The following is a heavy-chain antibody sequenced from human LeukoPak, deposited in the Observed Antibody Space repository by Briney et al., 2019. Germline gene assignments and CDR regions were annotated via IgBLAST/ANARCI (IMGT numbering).Heavy chain of an antibody. V-gene: IGHV3-23*01. Sequence: GGSLRLSCAASGFTFSSYAMSWVRQAPGKGLEWVSAISGSGGSTYYADSVKGRFTISRDNSKNTLYLRMNSLRAEDTAVYYCARDKPYSSSWYELNYFDYWGQGTLVTVSS. D-gene: IGHD6-13*01. J-gene: IGHJ4*02. CDR2: ISGSGGST. CDR1: GFTFSSYA. CDR3: ARDKPYSSSWYELNYFDY.